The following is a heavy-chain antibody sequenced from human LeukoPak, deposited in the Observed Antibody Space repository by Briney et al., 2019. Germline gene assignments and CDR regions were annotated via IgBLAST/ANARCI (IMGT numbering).Heavy chain of an antibody. V-gene: IGHV4-4*02. D-gene: IGHD3-22*01. Sequence: PSGTLSLTCAVSGGSISSSNWWSWVRQPPGKGLEWIGEIYHSGSTNYNPSLKSRVTISVDKSKNQFSLKLSSVTAADTAVYYCARIVTENYYDSSGYLYFDYWGQGTLVTVSS. CDR2: IYHSGST. CDR1: GGSISSSNW. CDR3: ARIVTENYYDSSGYLYFDY. J-gene: IGHJ4*02.